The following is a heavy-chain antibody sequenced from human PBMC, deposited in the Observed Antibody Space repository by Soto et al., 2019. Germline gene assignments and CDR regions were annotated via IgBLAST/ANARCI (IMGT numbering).Heavy chain of an antibody. CDR2: ISYDGSNK. CDR3: AKDSQLLWFGESYFDY. D-gene: IGHD3-10*01. CDR1: GFTFSSYG. V-gene: IGHV3-30*18. Sequence: GSLRLSCAASGFTFSSYGMHWVRQAQGKGLEWVAVISYDGSNKYYADPVKGRFTISRDNSKNTLYLQMNSLRAEDTAVYYCAKDSQLLWFGESYFDYWGQGTLVTVSS. J-gene: IGHJ4*02.